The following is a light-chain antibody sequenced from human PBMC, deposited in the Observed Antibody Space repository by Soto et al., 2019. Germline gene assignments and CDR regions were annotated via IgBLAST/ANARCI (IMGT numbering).Light chain of an antibody. J-gene: IGKJ1*01. CDR1: QSVSSSY. V-gene: IGKV3-20*01. Sequence: EIVLTQSPGTLSLSPGERATLSCRASQSVSSSYLAWYQQKPGQAPRLLIYGASSRATGIPDRFSGSGSGTDFTLTISRLEPEDFAVYYCQHYYSFPPTFGQGTKVEIK. CDR2: GAS. CDR3: QHYYSFPPT.